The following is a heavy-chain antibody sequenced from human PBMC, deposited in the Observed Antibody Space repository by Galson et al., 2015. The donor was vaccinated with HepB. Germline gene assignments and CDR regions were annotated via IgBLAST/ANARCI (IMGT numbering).Heavy chain of an antibody. Sequence: SLRLSCAASGFTFSSYDMHWVRQATGKGLEWVSAIGTAGDPYYPGSVKGRFTISRENAKNSLYLQMNSLRAGDTAVYYCARARADCGGDCYYFDYWGQGTLVTVSS. CDR3: ARARADCGGDCYYFDY. D-gene: IGHD2-21*02. CDR2: IGTAGDP. CDR1: GFTFSSYD. V-gene: IGHV3-13*05. J-gene: IGHJ4*02.